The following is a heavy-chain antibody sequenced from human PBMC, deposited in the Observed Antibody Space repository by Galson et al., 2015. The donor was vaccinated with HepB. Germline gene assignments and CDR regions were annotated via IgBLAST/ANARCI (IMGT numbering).Heavy chain of an antibody. V-gene: IGHV3-21*01. CDR2: ISSSSSYI. D-gene: IGHD6-13*01. Sequence: SLRLSCAASGFTFSSYSMNWVRQAPGKGLEWVSSISSSSSYIYYADSVKGRFTISRDNAKNSLYLQMNSLRAKDTAVYYCARDKQGAAAGTATLKQHPRYYYYGMDVWGQGTTVTVSS. J-gene: IGHJ6*02. CDR1: GFTFSSYS. CDR3: ARDKQGAAAGTATLKQHPRYYYYGMDV.